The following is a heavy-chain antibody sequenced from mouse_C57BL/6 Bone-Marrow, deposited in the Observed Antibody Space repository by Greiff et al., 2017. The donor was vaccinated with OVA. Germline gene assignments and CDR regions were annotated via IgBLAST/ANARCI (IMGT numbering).Heavy chain of an antibody. Sequence: QVQLQQPGAELVKPGASVKLSCKASGYTFTSYWMPWVKQRPGQGLEWIGMIHPNSGSTNYNEKFKSKATLTVDKSSSTAYMQLSSLTSEDSAVYYCAGGGKLRLAFDYWGKGTTLTVSA. V-gene: IGHV1-64*01. CDR3: AGGGKLRLAFDY. CDR1: GYTFTSYW. J-gene: IGHJ2*01. D-gene: IGHD3-2*02. CDR2: IHPNSGST.